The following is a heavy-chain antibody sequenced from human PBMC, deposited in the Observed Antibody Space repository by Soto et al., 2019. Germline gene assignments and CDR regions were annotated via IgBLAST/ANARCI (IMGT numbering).Heavy chain of an antibody. D-gene: IGHD2-21*01. Sequence: PGGSVRLSCAASGFTFSNFDMNWVRQVPGKGLEWLSYISFRGTTTYYAGSVRGRFTISRDNAKNSVFLQVDSLRVEDTAIYYCVRDNSHIIVTPFDLWGQGTLVTVSS. V-gene: IGHV3-48*03. CDR3: VRDNSHIIVTPFDL. CDR1: GFTFSNFD. CDR2: ISFRGTTT. J-gene: IGHJ4*02.